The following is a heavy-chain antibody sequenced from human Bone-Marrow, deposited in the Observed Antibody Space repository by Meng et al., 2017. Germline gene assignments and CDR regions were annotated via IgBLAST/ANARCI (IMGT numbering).Heavy chain of an antibody. Sequence: QLQLQESGPGLVKPSETLSLTCTVAGDYISRYYWSWIRQPPGKGLEWIGYIYNVESTNYNPSLKSRVTISVDTSKNQLSLKLTSVTAADTAVYYCSGGGVRGYWGQGTLVTVSS. CDR2: IYNVEST. CDR1: GDYISRYY. D-gene: IGHD2-21*01. J-gene: IGHJ4*02. CDR3: SGGGVRGY. V-gene: IGHV4-59*08.